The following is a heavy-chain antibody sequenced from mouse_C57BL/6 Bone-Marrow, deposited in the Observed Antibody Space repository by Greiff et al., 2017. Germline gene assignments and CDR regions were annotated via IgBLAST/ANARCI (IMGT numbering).Heavy chain of an antibody. CDR3: ARIERLGGSYFDY. V-gene: IGHV3-6*01. D-gene: IGHD4-1*01. Sequence: EVQLQESGPGLVKPSQSLSLTCSVTGYSITSGYYWNWIRQFPGNKLEWMGYISYDGSNNYNPSLKNRISITPDTSKNQFFLKLNSVTTEDTATYYCARIERLGGSYFDYWGQGTTLTVSS. J-gene: IGHJ2*01. CDR2: ISYDGSN. CDR1: GYSITSGYY.